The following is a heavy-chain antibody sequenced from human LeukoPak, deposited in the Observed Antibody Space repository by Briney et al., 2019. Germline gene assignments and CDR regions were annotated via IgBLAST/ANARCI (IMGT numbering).Heavy chain of an antibody. CDR2: IKQDGSEK. D-gene: IGHD6-13*01. CDR3: ARGGGSWYLY. Sequence: PGGSLRLSCAASGFTFSSYWMSWVRQAPGKGLEWVATIKQDGSEKYYVDSVRGRFTISRDNANNSLSLQMNSLRAEDTAVYYCARGGGSWYLYWGQGTLVTVSS. J-gene: IGHJ4*02. V-gene: IGHV3-7*05. CDR1: GFTFSSYW.